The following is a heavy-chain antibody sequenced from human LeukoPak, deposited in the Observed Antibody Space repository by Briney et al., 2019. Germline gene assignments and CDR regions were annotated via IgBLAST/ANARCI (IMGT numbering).Heavy chain of an antibody. CDR3: ARVVGFGREAVDY. CDR2: ISGSGGNT. Sequence: GGSLRLSCAASGFTFSAYAMTWVRQAPGKGLEWVSSISGSGGNTYYADSVKGRFTISRDNSKNTLYLQMNSLRAEDTAVYYCARVVGFGREAVDYWGQGTLVTVSS. J-gene: IGHJ4*02. CDR1: GFTFSAYA. V-gene: IGHV3-23*01. D-gene: IGHD3-10*01.